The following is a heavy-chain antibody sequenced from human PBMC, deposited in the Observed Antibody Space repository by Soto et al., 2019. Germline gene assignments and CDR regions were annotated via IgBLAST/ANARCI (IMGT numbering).Heavy chain of an antibody. J-gene: IGHJ6*02. V-gene: IGHV1-3*01. Sequence: QVQLVQSGAEGKKPGASVKVSCKASGYTFRNHGMHWVRQAPGQRLEWMGRINAGNDVTENSQKFQGRVTITRDTSANTAYMELSSLRSEDTAVYFCARDRYEWNHVGYYYGMDVWGQGTTVTVSS. CDR1: GYTFRNHG. CDR3: ARDRYEWNHVGYYYGMDV. CDR2: INAGNDVT. D-gene: IGHD1-26*01.